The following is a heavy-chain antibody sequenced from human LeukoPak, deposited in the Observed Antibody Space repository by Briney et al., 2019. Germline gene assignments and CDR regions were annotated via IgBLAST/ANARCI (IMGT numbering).Heavy chain of an antibody. CDR2: ISSRSSYI. D-gene: IGHD3-3*01. Sequence: GGSLRLSCAASGFTFSSYNMRWVRQAPGQGLEWVSSISSRSSYIFYAESVKGRFTISRDNAKKSLYLQMSSMRAEDMVVYYCASGVNYFDYWGQGTLVTVSS. V-gene: IGHV3-21*01. CDR1: GFTFSSYN. CDR3: ASGVNYFDY. J-gene: IGHJ4*02.